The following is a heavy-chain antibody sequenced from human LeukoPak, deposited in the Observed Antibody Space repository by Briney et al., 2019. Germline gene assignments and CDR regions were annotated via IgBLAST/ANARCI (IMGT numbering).Heavy chain of an antibody. CDR3: ARDGIVVVPAAMLPYFDY. CDR2: ISAYNGNT. J-gene: IGHJ4*02. V-gene: IGHV1-18*01. D-gene: IGHD2-2*01. Sequence: ASVKVSFKASGYTSTSYGISWVRQAPGQGLEWMGWISAYNGNTNYAQKLQGRVTMATDTSTSTAYMELRSLRSDDTAVYYCARDGIVVVPAAMLPYFDYWGQGTLVTVSS. CDR1: GYTSTSYG.